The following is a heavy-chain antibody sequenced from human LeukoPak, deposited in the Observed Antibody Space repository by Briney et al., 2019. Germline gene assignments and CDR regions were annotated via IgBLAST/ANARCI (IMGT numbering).Heavy chain of an antibody. V-gene: IGHV3-23*01. D-gene: IGHD6-13*01. CDR3: AKEHSSSWSPLYYFDY. CDR2: ISGSGGST. CDR1: GFTFSSYA. J-gene: IGHJ4*02. Sequence: PGGSLRLSCAASGFTFSSYAMSWVRQALGKGLEWVSAISGSGGSTYYADSVKGRFTISRDNSKNTLYLQMNSLRAEDTAVYYCAKEHSSSWSPLYYFDYWGQGTLVTVSS.